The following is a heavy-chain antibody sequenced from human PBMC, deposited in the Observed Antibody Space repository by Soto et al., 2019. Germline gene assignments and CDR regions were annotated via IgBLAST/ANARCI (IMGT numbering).Heavy chain of an antibody. Sequence: ASVKVSCKTSGYTFTSYYMHWVRQAPGQGLEWMGIIYPSGGSTNYAQKFRGRVTMTRDTSTSTVYMELSSLRSEDTAVYYCARPNLYDGYDIWGQGTMVTVSS. V-gene: IGHV1-46*01. D-gene: IGHD2-2*02. CDR1: GYTFTSYY. J-gene: IGHJ3*02. CDR3: ARPNLYDGYDI. CDR2: IYPSGGST.